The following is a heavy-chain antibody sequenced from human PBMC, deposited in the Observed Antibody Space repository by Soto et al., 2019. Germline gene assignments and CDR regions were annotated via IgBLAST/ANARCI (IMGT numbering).Heavy chain of an antibody. CDR2: IFPHDSDI. D-gene: IGHD5-12*01. CDR3: TTRAIRDGYNYFDY. J-gene: IGHJ4*02. CDR1: GYSFTNYW. Sequence: GESLKISCKGSGYSFTNYWIGWGRQMPGKGLEWMGIIFPHDSDIRYSPSFEGQVTISADKSISTVYLQWSSLKASDTAMYYCTTRAIRDGYNYFDYWGQGTLVTVSS. V-gene: IGHV5-51*01.